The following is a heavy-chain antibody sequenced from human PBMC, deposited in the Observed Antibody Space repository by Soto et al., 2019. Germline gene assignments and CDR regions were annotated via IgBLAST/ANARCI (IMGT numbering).Heavy chain of an antibody. Sequence: ASVKVSCKVSGYTLTELSMHWVRQAPGKGLEWMGGFDPEDGETIYAQKFQGRVNMTEDTSTDTTYKELSSLRTEDTAVYYCATRGETYYYDSSGYLGAFDIWGQGTMVTVSS. V-gene: IGHV1-24*01. J-gene: IGHJ3*02. D-gene: IGHD3-22*01. CDR1: GYTLTELS. CDR2: FDPEDGET. CDR3: ATRGETYYYDSSGYLGAFDI.